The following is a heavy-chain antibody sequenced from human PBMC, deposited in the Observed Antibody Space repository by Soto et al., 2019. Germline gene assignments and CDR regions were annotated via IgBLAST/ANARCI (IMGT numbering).Heavy chain of an antibody. Sequence: KPSETLSLTCTVSGGSISSGDYYWSWIRQPPGKGLEWIGYIYYSGSTYYNPSLKSRVTISVDTSKNQFSLKLSSVTAADTAVYYCARTYYGDYSINWFDPWGQGTLVTVSS. CDR1: GGSISSGDYY. CDR2: IYYSGST. V-gene: IGHV4-30-4*01. CDR3: ARTYYGDYSINWFDP. D-gene: IGHD4-17*01. J-gene: IGHJ5*02.